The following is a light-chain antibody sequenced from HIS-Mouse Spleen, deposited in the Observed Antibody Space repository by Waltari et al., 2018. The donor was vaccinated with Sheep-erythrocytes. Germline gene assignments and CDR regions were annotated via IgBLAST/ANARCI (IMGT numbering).Light chain of an antibody. CDR3: CSYAGSYNHV. V-gene: IGLV2-11*01. J-gene: IGLJ1*01. CDR2: DVS. Sequence: QTALTQPRSVSGSPGQSVTISCTGTRSDGGGYNYVSWYQQHPGQAPKLMIYDVSKRPSGVPDRFSGSKSGNTTSLTISGLQAEDEADYYCCSYAGSYNHVFATGTKVTVL. CDR1: RSDGGGYNY.